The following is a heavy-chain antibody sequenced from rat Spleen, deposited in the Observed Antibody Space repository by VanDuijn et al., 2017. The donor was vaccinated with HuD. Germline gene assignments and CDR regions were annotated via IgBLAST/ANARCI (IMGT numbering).Heavy chain of an antibody. CDR1: GFSLMDYS. Sequence: QVQLKESGPGLVQPSQTLSLTCTVSGFSLMDYSVHWVRQPPGKGLEWMGRMKYNGDTYYNSPLKSRLSISRETSKSQVFLKMNSRQTEDTAIYYCTRVYFLYTAVPRDVLDAWGQGASVTVSS. CDR2: MKYNGDT. V-gene: IGHV2S30*01. D-gene: IGHD1-6*01. J-gene: IGHJ4*01. CDR3: TRVYFLYTAVPRDVLDA.